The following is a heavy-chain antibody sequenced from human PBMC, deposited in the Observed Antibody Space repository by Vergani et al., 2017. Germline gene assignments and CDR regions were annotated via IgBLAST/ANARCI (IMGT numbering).Heavy chain of an antibody. CDR2: IYSGGST. CDR3: AKEFARGSYHYFDY. CDR1: GFTVSSNY. V-gene: IGHV3-66*02. Sequence: EVQLVESGGGLVQPGGSLRLSCAASGFTVSSNYMSWVRQAPGKGLEWVSVIYSGGSTYYADSVKGRFTISRDNSKNTLYLQMNSLRAEDTAVYYCAKEFARGSYHYFDYWGQGTLVTVSS. J-gene: IGHJ4*02. D-gene: IGHD1-26*01.